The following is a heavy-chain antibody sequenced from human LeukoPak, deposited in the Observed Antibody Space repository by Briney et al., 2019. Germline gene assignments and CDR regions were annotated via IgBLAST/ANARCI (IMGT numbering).Heavy chain of an antibody. Sequence: MRGESLKISCKGSGYSFTSYWIGWVRQMPGKGLEWMGIIYPGDSDTRYSPSFQGQVTISADKSISTAYLQWSSLKASDTAMYYCARTGYYDFWSGYYMKDGFDYWGQGTLVTVSS. V-gene: IGHV5-51*01. CDR3: ARTGYYDFWSGYYMKDGFDY. D-gene: IGHD3-3*01. J-gene: IGHJ4*02. CDR2: IYPGDSDT. CDR1: GYSFTSYW.